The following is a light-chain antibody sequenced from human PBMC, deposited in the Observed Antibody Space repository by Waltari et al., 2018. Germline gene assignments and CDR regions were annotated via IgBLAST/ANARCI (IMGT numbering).Light chain of an antibody. V-gene: IGKV3-20*01. CDR3: QQYGSSPT. CDR2: GVS. Sequence: EIVLTQSPGTLSLSPGERATLSCRASQSVSSTYLAWYQQKPGQDPRLLIYGVSSRATGIPDRFSGSGSGTDFTLTISRLEPEDFAVYYCQQYGSSPTFGQGTKVEIK. J-gene: IGKJ1*01. CDR1: QSVSSTY.